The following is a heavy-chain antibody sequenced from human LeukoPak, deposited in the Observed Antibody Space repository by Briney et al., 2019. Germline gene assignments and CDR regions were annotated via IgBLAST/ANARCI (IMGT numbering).Heavy chain of an antibody. CDR2: ISYDGSNK. V-gene: IGHV3-30*18. Sequence: PGMSLRLSCAASGFTFSSYGMHWVRQAPGKGLEWVAVISYDGSNKYYGDSVKGRFTISRDNSKNTLYLQMNSLRAEDTAAYYCAKSGDSSGYGRQFDYWGKGNLVTVSS. CDR3: AKSGDSSGYGRQFDY. D-gene: IGHD3-22*01. CDR1: GFTFSSYG. J-gene: IGHJ4*02.